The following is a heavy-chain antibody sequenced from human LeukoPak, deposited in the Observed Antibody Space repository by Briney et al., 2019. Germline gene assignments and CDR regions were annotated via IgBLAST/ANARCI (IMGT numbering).Heavy chain of an antibody. Sequence: GGSLRLSCAASGFTFSTYNMNWVRQAPGKGLEWVSFISSGSRIICYADSVKGRFTVSRDNAMNSLYLQMNSLRDEDTAVYYCARNPAGIGDYWGQGTLVTVSS. CDR3: ARNPAGIGDY. CDR1: GFTFSTYN. D-gene: IGHD1-26*01. J-gene: IGHJ4*02. CDR2: ISSGSRII. V-gene: IGHV3-48*02.